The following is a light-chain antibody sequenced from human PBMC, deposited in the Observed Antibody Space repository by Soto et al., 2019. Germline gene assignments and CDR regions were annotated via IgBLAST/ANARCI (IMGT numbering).Light chain of an antibody. J-gene: IGKJ4*01. CDR1: QAIYNY. V-gene: IGKV1-27*01. CDR2: AAS. CDR3: QKFSAVPT. Sequence: DIQMTQSPSSLSASVGDRVTITCRASQAIYNYLAWYQQKPGKVPTLLISAASTLQSGVPSRFSGSGSVTDFTLTISSLQTEDVATYYCQKFSAVPTFGGGTKVEI.